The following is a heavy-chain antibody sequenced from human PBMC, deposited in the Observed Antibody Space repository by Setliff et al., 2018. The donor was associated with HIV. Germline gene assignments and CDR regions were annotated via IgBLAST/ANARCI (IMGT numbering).Heavy chain of an antibody. Sequence: SVKVSCKASGGTFSSYAISWVRQAPGQGLEWMGGIIPIFGTANYAQKFQGRVTITADESTSTAYMELSSLRSEDTAVYYCARGRWGVRGVIIKNYYYYYMDVWGKGTTVTVSS. CDR1: GGTFSSYA. CDR2: IIPIFGTA. V-gene: IGHV1-69*13. J-gene: IGHJ6*03. D-gene: IGHD3-10*01. CDR3: ARGRWGVRGVIIKNYYYYYMDV.